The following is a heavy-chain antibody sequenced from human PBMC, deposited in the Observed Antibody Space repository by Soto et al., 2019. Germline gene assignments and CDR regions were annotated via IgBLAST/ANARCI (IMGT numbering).Heavy chain of an antibody. CDR2: ISPFNGNT. V-gene: IGHV1-18*01. J-gene: IGHJ6*02. CDR1: GYPFTHYG. CDR3: ARDQSFDRSYYYGIDF. D-gene: IGHD3-22*01. Sequence: QVPLVQSGAEVKQPGASVKVSCKSSGYPFTHYGITWIRQAPGQGLEWMGWISPFNGNTNYGQTLQGRVTLTTDTFTSTVYMELRSLRSDDTAVYYCARDQSFDRSYYYGIDFWGQGTTVTVSS.